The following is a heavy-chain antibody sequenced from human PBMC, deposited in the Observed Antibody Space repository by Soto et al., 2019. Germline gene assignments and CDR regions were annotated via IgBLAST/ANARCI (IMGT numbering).Heavy chain of an antibody. D-gene: IGHD6-13*01. CDR1: GGSISSSSYY. Sequence: PSETLSLTCTVSGGSISSSSYYWGWIRQPPGKGLEWIGSIYYSGSTYYNPSLKSRVTISVDTSKNQFSLKLSSVTAADTAVYYCARLPRIAAAGTNQYYCKDGWGKGTTVTVSS. CDR3: ARLPRIAAAGTNQYYCKDG. CDR2: IYYSGST. V-gene: IGHV4-39*01. J-gene: IGHJ6*03.